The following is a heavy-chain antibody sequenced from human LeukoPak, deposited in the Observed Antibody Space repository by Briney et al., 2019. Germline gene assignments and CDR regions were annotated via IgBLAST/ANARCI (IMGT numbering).Heavy chain of an antibody. CDR2: FDPEDGET. CDR3: TALSAAGQRGSSFDY. J-gene: IGHJ4*02. D-gene: IGHD6-13*01. CDR1: GYTLTELS. V-gene: IGHV1-24*01. Sequence: SVKVSCKVSGYTLTELSIQLLRRVPGNGLEWMGGFDPEDGETIYAQKFQGRVTMTEDTSSDTAYMELSSLRSDDTAVYFCTALSAAGQRGSSFDYWGQGTLVTVSS.